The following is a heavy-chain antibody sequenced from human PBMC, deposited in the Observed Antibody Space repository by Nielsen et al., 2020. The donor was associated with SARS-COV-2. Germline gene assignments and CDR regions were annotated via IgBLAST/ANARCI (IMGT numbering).Heavy chain of an antibody. CDR1: GGSISTGSHY. J-gene: IGHJ4*02. D-gene: IGHD3-22*01. V-gene: IGHV4-61*01. Sequence: SETLSLTCIVSGGSISTGSHYWSWVRQPPGKRLEWIGYMFYIGTANFNPSFQSRAAISTDTSKNQFSLRLSSVTAADTATYYCARGGYNIYDFDYWGRGTLVTVSS. CDR2: MFYIGTA. CDR3: ARGGYNIYDFDY.